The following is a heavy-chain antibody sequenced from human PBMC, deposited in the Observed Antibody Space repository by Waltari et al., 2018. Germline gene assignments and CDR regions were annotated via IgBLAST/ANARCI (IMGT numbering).Heavy chain of an antibody. V-gene: IGHV3-23*01. CDR1: GFTFYNYP. CDR2: LGGNDDGI. CDR3: ARDYNSTIRAHDY. D-gene: IGHD3-10*01. J-gene: IGHJ4*02. Sequence: EVQLLESGGGSVQPGGSLRLSCAASGFTFYNYPMAWVRQAPGKGLEGVSYLGGNDDGISYAESVKGRFTIFRDKSKNTLYLQMNSLRAEDTALYYCARDYNSTIRAHDYWGQGTLVTVSS.